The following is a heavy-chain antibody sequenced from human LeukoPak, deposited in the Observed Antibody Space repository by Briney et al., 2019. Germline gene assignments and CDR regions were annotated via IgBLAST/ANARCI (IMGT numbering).Heavy chain of an antibody. CDR3: AREAGGFDY. J-gene: IGHJ4*02. D-gene: IGHD3-10*01. Sequence: GGALRLSCAVSGFTASSNYMSWVRQAPGKGLERVSSIRTGGTYICYADSLKGRFTISRHNAKNSLYLPMNSLRAEDTAVYYCAREAGGFDYWGQGTLVTVSS. CDR1: GFTASSNY. CDR2: IRTGGTYI. V-gene: IGHV3-21*01.